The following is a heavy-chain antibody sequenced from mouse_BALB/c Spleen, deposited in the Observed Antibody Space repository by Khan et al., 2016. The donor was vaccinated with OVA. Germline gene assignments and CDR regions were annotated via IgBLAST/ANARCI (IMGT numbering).Heavy chain of an antibody. CDR2: IYPGSGST. D-gene: IGHD1-1*01. J-gene: IGHJ3*01. CDR1: GYTFTDYV. Sequence: QVQLKESGPELVKPGASVKMSCKASGYTFTDYVINWVKQRTGQGLEWIGDIYPGSGSTYYNEKFKGKAKLTADKSSNTAYMQLSSLTFEVSAVYFCARGGYSVFAYWGQGTLVTVSA. V-gene: IGHV1-77*01. CDR3: ARGGYSVFAY.